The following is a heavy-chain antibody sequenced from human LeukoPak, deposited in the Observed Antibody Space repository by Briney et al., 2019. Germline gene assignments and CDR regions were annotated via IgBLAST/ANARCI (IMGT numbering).Heavy chain of an antibody. CDR2: IYTSGST. D-gene: IGHD2-2*01. J-gene: IGHJ6*03. Sequence: SETLSLTCTVSGGSISSYYWSWLRQPAGKGLEWIGRIYTSGSTNYNPSLKSRVTISVDKSKNQFSLHLSSVTAADTAVYCCARTSRASNTDCSSTSCAFYYYYYYMDVWGKGTTVTVSS. CDR3: ARTSRASNTDCSSTSCAFYYYYYYMDV. V-gene: IGHV4-4*07. CDR1: GGSISSYY.